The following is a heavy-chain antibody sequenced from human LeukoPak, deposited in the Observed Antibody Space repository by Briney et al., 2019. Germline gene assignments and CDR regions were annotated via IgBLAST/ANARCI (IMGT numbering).Heavy chain of an antibody. J-gene: IGHJ4*02. CDR2: ISAYNGNT. V-gene: IGHV1-18*01. D-gene: IGHD3-10*01. Sequence: ASVKVSCKASGGTFSSYAISWVRQAPGQGLEWMGWISAYNGNTNYAQKLQGRVTMTTDTSTSTAYMELRSLRSDDTAVYYCARGTGSVWFGEAAFDYWGQGTLVTVSS. CDR3: ARGTGSVWFGEAAFDY. CDR1: GGTFSSYA.